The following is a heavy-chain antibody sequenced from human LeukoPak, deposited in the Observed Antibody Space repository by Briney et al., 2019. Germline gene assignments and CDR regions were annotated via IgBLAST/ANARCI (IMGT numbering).Heavy chain of an antibody. Sequence: GGSLRLSCAASGFTFSGYSMNWVRQPPGKGLEWVSSISSSSSYIYYADSVKGRFTISRDNAKNSLYLQMNSLRSEDTAVYYCARDPDFAEDAFDIWGQGIMVTVSS. CDR1: GFTFSGYS. J-gene: IGHJ3*02. V-gene: IGHV3-21*04. CDR3: ARDPDFAEDAFDI. CDR2: ISSSSSYI. D-gene: IGHD3/OR15-3a*01.